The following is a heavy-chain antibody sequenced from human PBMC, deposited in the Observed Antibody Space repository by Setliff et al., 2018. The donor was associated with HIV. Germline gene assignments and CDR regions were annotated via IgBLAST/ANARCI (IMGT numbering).Heavy chain of an antibody. CDR1: GGSISSSYYY. CDR2: IYYNGIT. CDR3: ARVSERGYCSSTTCYYMDV. J-gene: IGHJ6*03. D-gene: IGHD2-2*01. Sequence: SETLSLSCTVPGGSISSSYYYWGWIRQPPGKGLEWIGNIYYNGITYYNPSLKSRLTISVDTSKNQFPLKLSSVTAADTAVYYCARVSERGYCSSTTCYYMDVWGKGTTVTVSS. V-gene: IGHV4-39*01.